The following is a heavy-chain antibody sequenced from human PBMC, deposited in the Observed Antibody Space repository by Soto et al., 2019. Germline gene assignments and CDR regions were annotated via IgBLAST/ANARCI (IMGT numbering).Heavy chain of an antibody. CDR3: AKNGQPPYYYYGLDV. V-gene: IGHV1-18*01. Sequence: QGQLVQSGGEVKKPGASVKVSCKTSGYTFSRYGISWVRQAPGQGLEWMGWISGYNGDTNYARKFQGRVTMTIDTSTTTAHMELRSLTSDDTAVYYCAKNGQPPYYYYGLDVWGQGTTVTVSS. CDR1: GYTFSRYG. J-gene: IGHJ6*02. CDR2: ISGYNGDT. D-gene: IGHD2-8*01.